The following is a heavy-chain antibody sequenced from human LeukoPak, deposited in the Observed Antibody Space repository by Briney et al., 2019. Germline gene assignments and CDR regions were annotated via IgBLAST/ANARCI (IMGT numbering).Heavy chain of an antibody. CDR3: ARVPSSGYDYIFPSIYGMDV. J-gene: IGHJ6*02. V-gene: IGHV3-21*01. CDR1: GSTFSSYS. CDR2: ISSSSSYI. Sequence: GGSLRLSCAASGSTFSSYSMNWVRQAPGKGLEWVSSISSSSSYIYYADSVKGRFTISRDNAKNSLYLQMNSLRAEDTAVYYCARVPSSGYDYIFPSIYGMDVWGQGTTVTVSS. D-gene: IGHD5-12*01.